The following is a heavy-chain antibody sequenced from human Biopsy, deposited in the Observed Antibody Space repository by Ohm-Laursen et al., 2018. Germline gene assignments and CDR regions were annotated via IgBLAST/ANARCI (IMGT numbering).Heavy chain of an antibody. V-gene: IGHV3-33*01. D-gene: IGHD3-22*01. Sequence: SLRLSCTASGFTFSGYGMHWVRQAPGKGLEWVAVIWHDGTDKFYADSVKGRFTISRDNPKNTLYLHMNSLRAADTAVYYCVRGVDYYDPYHYYALDAWGQGTTVTVSS. J-gene: IGHJ6*02. CDR1: GFTFSGYG. CDR2: IWHDGTDK. CDR3: VRGVDYYDPYHYYALDA.